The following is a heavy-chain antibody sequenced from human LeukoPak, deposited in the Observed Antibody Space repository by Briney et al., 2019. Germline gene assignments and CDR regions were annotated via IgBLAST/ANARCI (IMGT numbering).Heavy chain of an antibody. CDR1: GFTFSSYW. CDR2: IASDGSST. J-gene: IGHJ6*02. D-gene: IGHD3-16*01. Sequence: GGSLRLSCAASGFTFSSYWMNWVRQAPGKGLVWVSRIASDGSSTTYADSVKGRFSISRDNSKNTLHLQMNSLRAEDTAVYYCAKDRGGHYGMDVWGQGTTVTVSS. CDR3: AKDRGGHYGMDV. V-gene: IGHV3-74*01.